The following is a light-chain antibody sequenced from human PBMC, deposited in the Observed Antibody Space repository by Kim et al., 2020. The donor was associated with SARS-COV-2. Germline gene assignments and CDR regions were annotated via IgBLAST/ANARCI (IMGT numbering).Light chain of an antibody. CDR3: QEYMDWYT. Sequence: LSGSPGESAPPSYRASQTVRSNLAWYQQKPGQAPRLLIYDASTRAPGIPARFSGSGSETEFTLTISSLQSEDVAVYFCQEYMDWYTFGQGTKLEI. V-gene: IGKV3D-15*01. J-gene: IGKJ2*01. CDR1: QTVRSN. CDR2: DAS.